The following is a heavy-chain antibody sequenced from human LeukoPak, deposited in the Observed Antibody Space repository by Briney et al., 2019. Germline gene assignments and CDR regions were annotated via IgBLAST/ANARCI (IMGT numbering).Heavy chain of an antibody. CDR1: GLTFSNYA. V-gene: IGHV3-23*01. J-gene: IGHJ4*02. Sequence: GGSLRLSCAASGLTFSNYAMNWVRQASGRGLEWVSGITDSGRKTYYADSVKGRFSISRDNSKNTVYLQMSDLRAEDSAVYYCAKITKATTPNYWGQGTLVTVSS. CDR2: ITDSGRKT. D-gene: IGHD4-17*01. CDR3: AKITKATTPNY.